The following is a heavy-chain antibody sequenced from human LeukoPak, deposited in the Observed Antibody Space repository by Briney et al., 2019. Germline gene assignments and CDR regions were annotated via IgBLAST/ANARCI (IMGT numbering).Heavy chain of an antibody. CDR3: ARHLRYDILTGYYLDNWFDP. CDR2: ISAYNGRT. J-gene: IGHJ5*02. D-gene: IGHD3-9*01. Sequence: ASVKVSFKASGYTFTSYGISWVRQAPGQGLEWMGWISAYNGRTNYAQKLQGRVTMTTDTSTSTAYMELRSLRSDDTAVYYCARHLRYDILTGYYLDNWFDPWGQGTLVTVSS. V-gene: IGHV1-18*01. CDR1: GYTFTSYG.